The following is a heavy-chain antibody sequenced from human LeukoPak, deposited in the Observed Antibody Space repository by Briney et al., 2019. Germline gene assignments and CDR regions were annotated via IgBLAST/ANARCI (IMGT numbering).Heavy chain of an antibody. CDR1: VDSLTELS. CDR2: FDPEDGET. D-gene: IGHD3-10*01. J-gene: IGHJ6*03. CDR3: ATTPRNNYGAGSYYNVPYYYYIDV. V-gene: IGHV1-24*01. Sequence: EASVKVSCKVSVDSLTELSMHWVRQAPGKGLEWMGGFDPEDGETIYAQKFQGRVTMTEDTSTDTAYMELSILRTEDTDVYYCATTPRNNYGAGSYYNVPYYYYIDVWGKGTTVTVSS.